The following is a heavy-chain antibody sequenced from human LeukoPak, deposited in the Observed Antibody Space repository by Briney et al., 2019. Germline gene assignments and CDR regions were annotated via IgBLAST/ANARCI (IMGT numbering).Heavy chain of an antibody. CDR2: INHSGST. CDR1: GGSFSGYY. Sequence: SETLSLTCAVYGGSFSGYYWSWIRQPPGKGLEWIGEINHSGSTNYNPSLKSRVTISVDTSKNQFSLKLSSVTAADTAVYYCARLMPGIVGAPFHIWGQGTMVTVSS. V-gene: IGHV4-34*01. CDR3: ARLMPGIVGAPFHI. J-gene: IGHJ3*02. D-gene: IGHD1-26*01.